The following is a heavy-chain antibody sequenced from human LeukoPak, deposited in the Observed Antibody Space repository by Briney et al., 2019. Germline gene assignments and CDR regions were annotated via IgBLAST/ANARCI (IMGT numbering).Heavy chain of an antibody. CDR3: ARGRIRYDDYSSGWFVFFEF. D-gene: IGHD6-19*01. CDR2: MNPNSGNT. J-gene: IGHJ4*02. CDR1: GYDFSRYD. Sequence: GASVKVSCKASGYDFSRYDINWVRLAPGQGLEWMGGMNPNSGNTDYAHNFQGRVTMTRDTSMSTGYMELNSLRSEDTALYYCARGRIRYDDYSSGWFVFFEFWGQGSVVTVSS. V-gene: IGHV1-8*01.